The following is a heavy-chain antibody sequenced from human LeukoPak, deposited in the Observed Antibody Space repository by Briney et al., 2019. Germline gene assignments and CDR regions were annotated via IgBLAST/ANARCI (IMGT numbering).Heavy chain of an antibody. J-gene: IGHJ4*02. Sequence: GGSLRLSCAASGFTFSNYAMSWVRQAPGKGLEWVSSISSDGANTFYADSVKGRFTISSDSSKNTVFLQMNSLRADDTAVYYCAKDGRGGSYYVGYWGQGTLVTVSS. CDR1: GFTFSNYA. V-gene: IGHV3-23*01. CDR2: ISSDGANT. D-gene: IGHD1-26*01. CDR3: AKDGRGGSYYVGY.